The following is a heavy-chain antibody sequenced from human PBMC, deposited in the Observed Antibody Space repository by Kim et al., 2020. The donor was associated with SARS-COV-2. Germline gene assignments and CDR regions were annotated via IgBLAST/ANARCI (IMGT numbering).Heavy chain of an antibody. J-gene: IGHJ3*02. CDR1: GYTFTGYY. Sequence: ASVKVSCKASGYTFTGYYMHWVRQAPGQGLEWMGRINPNSGGTNYAQKFQGRVTMTRDTSISTAYMELSRLRSDDTAVYYCARTTVTGDAFDIWGQGTMVTVSS. V-gene: IGHV1-2*06. CDR2: INPNSGGT. CDR3: ARTTVTGDAFDI. D-gene: IGHD4-17*01.